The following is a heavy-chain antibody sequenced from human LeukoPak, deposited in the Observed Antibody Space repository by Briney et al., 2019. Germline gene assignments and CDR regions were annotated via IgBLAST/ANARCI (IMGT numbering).Heavy chain of an antibody. CDR1: GGPISSYY. Sequence: PSETLSLTCSVSGGPISSYYWSWIRQPPGKGLEWLGYIYYGGSTNYNPSLRSRVSISVDTSKAQFSLRLISMTAADTVVYYCARSNYYDPGRYAEVDSWGQGKLVIVSS. CDR3: ARSNYYDPGRYAEVDS. V-gene: IGHV4-59*01. CDR2: IYYGGST. D-gene: IGHD3-10*01. J-gene: IGHJ4*02.